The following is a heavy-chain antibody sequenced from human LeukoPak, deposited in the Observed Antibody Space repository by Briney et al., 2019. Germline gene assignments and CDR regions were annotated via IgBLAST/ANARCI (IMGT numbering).Heavy chain of an antibody. CDR3: ARSQGSDYTSGSMGY. D-gene: IGHD6-19*01. J-gene: IGHJ4*02. CDR1: GFTFNNYN. Sequence: GGSLRLTCAASGFTFNNYNMNWVRQAPGKGLEWVSSISGGSSYIYYADSVKGRFTISRDNARNSLHLQRNSLRAEDTAVYYCARSQGSDYTSGSMGYCGQGTLVTVSS. V-gene: IGHV3-21*01. CDR2: ISGGSSYI.